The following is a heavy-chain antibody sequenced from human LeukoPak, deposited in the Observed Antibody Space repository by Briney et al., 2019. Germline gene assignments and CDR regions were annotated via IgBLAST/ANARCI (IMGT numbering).Heavy chain of an antibody. D-gene: IGHD3-22*01. CDR1: GFTFSSYG. Sequence: GGSLRLSCAASGFTFSSYGMHWVRQAPGKGLEWVAVISYDGSNKYYADSVKGRFTISRDNSKNTLYLQMNSLRAEDTAVYYCAKDQYYDSSGYYPGDAFDIWGQGTMVTVSS. CDR3: AKDQYYDSSGYYPGDAFDI. V-gene: IGHV3-30*18. CDR2: ISYDGSNK. J-gene: IGHJ3*02.